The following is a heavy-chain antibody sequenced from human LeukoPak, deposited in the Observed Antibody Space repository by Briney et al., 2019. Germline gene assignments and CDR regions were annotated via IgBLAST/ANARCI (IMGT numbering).Heavy chain of an antibody. CDR3: ARDWGYRADY. CDR1: GFTFTTYG. V-gene: IGHV3-30*02. CDR2: IRYDGNNE. J-gene: IGHJ4*02. D-gene: IGHD3-16*01. Sequence: GGSLRLSCAASGFTFTTYGMHWVRQAPGKGLEWVAFIRYDGNNEYYADSVKGRFTISRDNSKNTLYLQMNSLRAEDTAVYYCARDWGYRADYWGQGTLVTVSS.